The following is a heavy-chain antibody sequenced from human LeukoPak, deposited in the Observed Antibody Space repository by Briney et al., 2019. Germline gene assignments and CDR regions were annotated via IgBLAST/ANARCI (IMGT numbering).Heavy chain of an antibody. CDR1: GGSISSSSYY. J-gene: IGHJ4*02. Sequence: SETLSLTCTVSGGSISSSSYYWGWIRQPPGKGLEWIGSIYYSGSTYYNPSLKSRVTISVDTSKNQFSLKLSSVTAADTAMYYCARVSEDNWNLQPRDGVDYWGQGTLVTVSS. CDR2: IYYSGST. CDR3: ARVSEDNWNLQPRDGVDY. D-gene: IGHD1-20*01. V-gene: IGHV4-39*07.